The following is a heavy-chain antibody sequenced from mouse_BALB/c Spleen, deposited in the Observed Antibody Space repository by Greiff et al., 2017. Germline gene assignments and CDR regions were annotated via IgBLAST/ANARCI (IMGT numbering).Heavy chain of an antibody. J-gene: IGHJ2*01. CDR3: AREGYYFDY. CDR1: GYSITSDYA. CDR2: ISYSGST. V-gene: IGHV3-2*02. Sequence: EVKLEESGPGLVKPSQSLSLTCTVSGYSITSDYAWNWIRQLPGNKLECMGYISYSGSTSYNPSLKSRISITRDTSKNQFFLQLNSVTTEDTATYYCAREGYYFDYWGQGTTLTVSS.